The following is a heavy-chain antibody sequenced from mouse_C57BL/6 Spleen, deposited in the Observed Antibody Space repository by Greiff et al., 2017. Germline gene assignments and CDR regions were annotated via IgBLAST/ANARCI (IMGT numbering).Heavy chain of an antibody. D-gene: IGHD2-4*01. J-gene: IGHJ4*01. CDR3: ARRCDYGYYAMDY. V-gene: IGHV1-76*01. CDR2: IYPGSGNT. CDR1: GYTFPDSS. Sequence: QVQLQQSGAELVRPGASVKLSCKASGYTFPDSSINWVKQRPGQGLEWIARIYPGSGNTYYNEKFKGKATLTADKSSSTAYMQLSSLTSDDSAVYCCARRCDYGYYAMDYWGQGTSVTVSS.